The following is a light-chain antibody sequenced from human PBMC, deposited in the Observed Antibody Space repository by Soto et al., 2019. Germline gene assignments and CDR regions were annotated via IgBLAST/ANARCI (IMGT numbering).Light chain of an antibody. CDR3: QQYGSSSYT. V-gene: IGKV3-20*01. CDR2: GAS. Sequence: EIVLTQSPGTLSLSPGERATLSCRASQSVGSSYLAWYQHKPGQAPRLLIYGASSRATGIPDRFSGSGSGTDFTLSISRLEAEDSAVYYCQQYGSSSYTFGQGTKLEIK. J-gene: IGKJ2*01. CDR1: QSVGSSY.